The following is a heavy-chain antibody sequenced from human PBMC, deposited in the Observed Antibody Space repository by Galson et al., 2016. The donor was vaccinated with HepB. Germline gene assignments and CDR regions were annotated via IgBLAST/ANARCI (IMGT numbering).Heavy chain of an antibody. CDR3: ARDAFNI. V-gene: IGHV3-23*01. CDR1: GFTFTSYA. J-gene: IGHJ3*02. CDR2: ISGRDGRT. Sequence: SLRLSCAASGFTFTSYAMSWVRQAPGKGLEWVSGISGRDGRTYYADSVKGRFTISRDNAKNSLHLQMNSLRAEDTAVYYCARDAFNIWGQGTMVTVSS.